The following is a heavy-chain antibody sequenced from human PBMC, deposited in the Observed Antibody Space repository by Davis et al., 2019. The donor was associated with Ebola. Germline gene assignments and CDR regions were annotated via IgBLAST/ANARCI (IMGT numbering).Heavy chain of an antibody. Sequence: GASLKISCAASGFTFSTYYITWVRQAPGKGLEWVSAISCSGGSTYYADSVKGRFTISRDNSKNTLYLQMNSLRAEDTAVYYCAKGFDIVLMVYAQDAFDIWGQGTMVTVSS. CDR1: GFTFSTYY. J-gene: IGHJ3*02. V-gene: IGHV3-23*01. CDR3: AKGFDIVLMVYAQDAFDI. CDR2: ISCSGGST. D-gene: IGHD2-8*01.